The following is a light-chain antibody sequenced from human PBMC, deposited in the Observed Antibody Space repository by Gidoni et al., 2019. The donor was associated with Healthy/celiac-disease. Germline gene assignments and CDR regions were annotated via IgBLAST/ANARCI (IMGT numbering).Light chain of an antibody. V-gene: IGKV1-5*03. Sequence: DIQMTQSPSTLSASVGDRVTITCRASQSISSWLAWYQQKPGKAPKLLIYKASSLESGVPSRFSGSGSGTEFTLTISSLQPDDFATYYCQQYNSPPWTVGQGTKVEIK. CDR3: QQYNSPPWT. CDR1: QSISSW. J-gene: IGKJ1*01. CDR2: KAS.